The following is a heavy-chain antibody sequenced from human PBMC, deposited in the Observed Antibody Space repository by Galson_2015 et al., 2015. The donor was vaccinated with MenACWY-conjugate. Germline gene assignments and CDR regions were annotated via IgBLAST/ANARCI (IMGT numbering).Heavy chain of an antibody. CDR2: IYYTGST. D-gene: IGHD3-10*01. Sequence: ETLSLTCTVSGGSVSNVNYYWSWLRQPPGKGLEWIGYIYYTGSTNYNPSLESRVTMSVDTSKNQFSLKLTSVTAADMAAYYCARVSGSASYSGEEWFAPWGQGTLVTVSS. CDR3: ARVSGSASYSGEEWFAP. J-gene: IGHJ5*02. CDR1: GGSVSNVNYY. V-gene: IGHV4-61*01.